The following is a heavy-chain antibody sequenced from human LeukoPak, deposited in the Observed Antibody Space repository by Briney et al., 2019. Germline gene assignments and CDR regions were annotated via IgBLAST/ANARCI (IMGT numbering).Heavy chain of an antibody. CDR3: VKDRGGSPFYGMDV. CDR2: ISGSGGTGT. V-gene: IGHV3-23*01. J-gene: IGHJ6*02. Sequence: GGSLRLSCAASGFTFSDYSMNWVRQAPGKGLEWVSTISGSGGTGTYYADSVKGRFTISRDNSKSTLYLPMNSLRAEDMAVYYCVKDRGGSPFYGMDVWGQGTTVTVSS. CDR1: GFTFSDYS. D-gene: IGHD1-26*01.